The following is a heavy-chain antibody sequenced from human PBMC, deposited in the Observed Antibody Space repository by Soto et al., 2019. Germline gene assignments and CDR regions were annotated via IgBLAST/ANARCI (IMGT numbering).Heavy chain of an antibody. D-gene: IGHD1-26*01. CDR3: AGGAGGADAFDI. V-gene: IGHV1-69*12. Sequence: QVQLVQSGAEVKKPGSSVKVSCRASGGTFSTYTISWIRQAPGQGLEWMAEIIPIFGTTNYSHKFQGRVTVTADEFTTTASMELSGLTFDDTAVYCCAGGAGGADAFDIWGQGTMVTVSS. J-gene: IGHJ3*02. CDR2: IIPIFGTT. CDR1: GGTFSTYT.